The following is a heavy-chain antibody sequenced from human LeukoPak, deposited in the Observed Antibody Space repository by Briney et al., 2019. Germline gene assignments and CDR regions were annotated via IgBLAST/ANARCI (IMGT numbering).Heavy chain of an antibody. V-gene: IGHV1-69*04. CDR3: ARAYSYGRGGYYGMDV. J-gene: IGHJ6*02. Sequence: GASVKVSCKASGGTFSSYAISWVRQAPGQGLEWMGRIIPILGIANYAQKFQGRVTITADNSTSTAYMELSSLRSEDTAVYYCARAYSYGRGGYYGMDVWGQGTTVTVSS. CDR2: IIPILGIA. D-gene: IGHD5-18*01. CDR1: GGTFSSYA.